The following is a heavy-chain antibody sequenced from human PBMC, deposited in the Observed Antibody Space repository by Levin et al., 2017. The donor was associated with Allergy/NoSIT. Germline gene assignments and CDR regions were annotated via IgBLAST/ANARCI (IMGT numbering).Heavy chain of an antibody. CDR1: GGSISSYY. V-gene: IGHV4-59*01. CDR3: ARDVSRIQLWPDWYFDL. D-gene: IGHD5-18*01. CDR2: IYYSGST. Sequence: PSETLSLTCTVSGGSISSYYWSWIRQPPGKGLEWIGYIYYSGSTNYNPSLKSRVTISVDTSKNQFSLKLSSVTAADTAVYYCARDVSRIQLWPDWYFDLWGRGTLVTVSS. J-gene: IGHJ2*01.